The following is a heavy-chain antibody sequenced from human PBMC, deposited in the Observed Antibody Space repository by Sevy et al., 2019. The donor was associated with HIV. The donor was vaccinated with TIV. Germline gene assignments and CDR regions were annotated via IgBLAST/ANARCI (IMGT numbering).Heavy chain of an antibody. CDR3: ARGENDDEFFQY. CDR2: TSYDGSHK. V-gene: IGHV3-30*04. D-gene: IGHD1-26*01. Sequence: GGSLRLSCTVSGFIFSNFAMHWVRQAPGKGLEWVAVTSYDGSHKYYADSVKGRFTVSRDNSRNILFLEMNSLGRDDTAVYYCARGENDDEFFQYWGQGTLVTVSS. CDR1: GFIFSNFA. J-gene: IGHJ1*01.